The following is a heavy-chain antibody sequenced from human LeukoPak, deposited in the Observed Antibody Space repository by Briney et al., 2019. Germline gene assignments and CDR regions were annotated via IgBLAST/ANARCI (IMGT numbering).Heavy chain of an antibody. V-gene: IGHV1-2*02. CDR1: GYTFTGYF. D-gene: IGHD1-26*01. CDR3: ARLRSERGALDY. Sequence: ASVKVSCKAAGYTFTGYFMDWVRQAPGQGLEWMGEIHPNNGDTKFAQKFEGRVTMTRDTSITTAYMELSSLKSDDTAVYYCARLRSERGALDYWGQGTPVTVSS. J-gene: IGHJ4*02. CDR2: IHPNNGDT.